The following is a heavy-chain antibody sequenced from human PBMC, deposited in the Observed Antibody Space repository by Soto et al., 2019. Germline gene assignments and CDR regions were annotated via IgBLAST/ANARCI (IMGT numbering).Heavy chain of an antibody. CDR2: IYYSGST. Sequence: SETLSLTCTVSGGSISYFYWSWIRQPPGKGLEWIGYIYYSGSTNYNPSLKSRVTISVDTSKNQFSLNLRSMSPADTAVYYCARVGGLAARTFDYWGPGTLVTVSS. CDR3: ARVGGLAARTFDY. V-gene: IGHV4-59*01. CDR1: GGSISYFY. J-gene: IGHJ4*02. D-gene: IGHD6-6*01.